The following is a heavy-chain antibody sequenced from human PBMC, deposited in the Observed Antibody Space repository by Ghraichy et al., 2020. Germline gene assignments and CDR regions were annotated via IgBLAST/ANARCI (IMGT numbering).Heavy chain of an antibody. V-gene: IGHV1-24*01. CDR1: GYTLTELS. Sequence: ASVKVSCKVSGYTLTELSMHWVRQAPGKGLEWMGGFDPEDGETIYAQKFQGRVTMTEDTSTDTAYMELSSLRSEDTAVYYCATEMPVTTSDVGLDDAFDIWGQGTMVTVSS. CDR2: FDPEDGET. D-gene: IGHD4-11*01. J-gene: IGHJ3*02. CDR3: ATEMPVTTSDVGLDDAFDI.